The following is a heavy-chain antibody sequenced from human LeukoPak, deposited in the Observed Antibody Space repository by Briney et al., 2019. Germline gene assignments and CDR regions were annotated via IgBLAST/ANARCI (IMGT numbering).Heavy chain of an antibody. Sequence: GGSLRLSCAASGFTFSSYSMNWVRQAPGKGREWVSSISSSSSYIYYADSVKGRFTISRDNAKNSLYLQMNSLRAEDTAVYYCARDPEGYSYGEGDYWGQGTLVTVSS. V-gene: IGHV3-21*01. CDR3: ARDPEGYSYGEGDY. CDR1: GFTFSSYS. CDR2: ISSSSSYI. D-gene: IGHD5-18*01. J-gene: IGHJ4*02.